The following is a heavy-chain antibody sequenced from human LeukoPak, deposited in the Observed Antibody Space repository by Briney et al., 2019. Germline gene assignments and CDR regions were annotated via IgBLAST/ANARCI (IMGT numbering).Heavy chain of an antibody. CDR3: AKDGIAAAGAFDY. CDR2: ISSSSSYI. Sequence: GGSLRLSCAASGFTFSSYSMNWVRQAPGKGLEWVSSISSSSSYIYYADSVKGRFTISRDNSKNTLYLQMNSLRAEDTAVYYCAKDGIAAAGAFDYWGQGTLVTVSS. J-gene: IGHJ4*02. V-gene: IGHV3-21*01. D-gene: IGHD6-13*01. CDR1: GFTFSSYS.